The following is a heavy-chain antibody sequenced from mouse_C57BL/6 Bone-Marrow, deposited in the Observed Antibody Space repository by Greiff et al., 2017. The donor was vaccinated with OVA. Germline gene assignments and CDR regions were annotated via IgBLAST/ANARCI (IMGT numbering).Heavy chain of an antibody. CDR3: ARCRWLLPDY. J-gene: IGHJ2*01. CDR2: INPGSGNT. Sequence: QVQLKESGAELAKPGASVKLSCKASGYTFTSYWMHWVKQRPGQGLEWIGYINPGSGNTKYNQTFKDKATLTADKSSSTAYMQLSSLTYEDAAVYYCARCRWLLPDYWGQGTTLTVSS. CDR1: GYTFTSYW. V-gene: IGHV1-7*01. D-gene: IGHD2-3*01.